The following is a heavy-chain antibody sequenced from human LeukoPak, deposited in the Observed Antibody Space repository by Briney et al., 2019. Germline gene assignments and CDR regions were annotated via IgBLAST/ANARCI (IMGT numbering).Heavy chain of an antibody. V-gene: IGHV4-39*01. CDR2: IYYSGST. J-gene: IGHJ5*02. D-gene: IGHD2-2*02. CDR3: ARQHIVVVPAAISWFDP. CDR1: GGSISSSSYY. Sequence: SETLSLTCTVSGGSISSSSYYWGWIRQPPGKGLEWIGSIYYSGSTYYNPSLKSRVTISVDTSKNQFSLKLSSVTAADTAVYYCARQHIVVVPAAISWFDPWGQGTLVTDSS.